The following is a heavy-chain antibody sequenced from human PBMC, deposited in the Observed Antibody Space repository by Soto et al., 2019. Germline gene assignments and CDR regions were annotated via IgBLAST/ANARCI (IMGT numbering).Heavy chain of an antibody. CDR2: IYYSESA. D-gene: IGHD2-15*01. J-gene: IGHJ4*02. CDR3: ARRKPNSRGDSYFLDS. V-gene: IGHV4-39*01. CDR1: GGSISISYHY. Sequence: PSETLSLTCIVSGGSISISYHYWAWVRQPPGKGLEWIGSIYYSESAHYSPSLESRVTMSVDTSNNQFSLTLNSVTAAGTAVYSCARRKPNSRGDSYFLDSWGQGTLVTVSS.